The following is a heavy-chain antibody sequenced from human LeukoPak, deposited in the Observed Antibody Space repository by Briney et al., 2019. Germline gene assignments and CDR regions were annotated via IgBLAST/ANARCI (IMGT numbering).Heavy chain of an antibody. Sequence: SGGSLRLSCAASGFTFSNYAMSWVRQAPGKGLEWVSTISNSGGSTYSADSMKGRFTISRDNSKDTLFLQMSGLGAEDTAVYYCAKQTDTTGSRGGAFDIWGQGTMVTVSS. J-gene: IGHJ3*02. V-gene: IGHV3-23*01. CDR1: GFTFSNYA. D-gene: IGHD3-22*01. CDR2: ISNSGGST. CDR3: AKQTDTTGSRGGAFDI.